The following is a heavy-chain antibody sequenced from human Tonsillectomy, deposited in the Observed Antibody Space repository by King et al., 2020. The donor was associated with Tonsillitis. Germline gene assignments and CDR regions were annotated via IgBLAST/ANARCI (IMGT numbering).Heavy chain of an antibody. V-gene: IGHV3-7*01. J-gene: IGHJ4*02. Sequence: VQLVESGGGLVQPGGSLRLSCAASGFTFSDYWMSWVRQAPGKGLEWVSNIKEDGSEKYYVDSVKGRFTISRDNAKNSLFLQMNSLRAEDTAFYYCARTYFDYWGQGARVTVSS. CDR2: IKEDGSEK. CDR3: ARTYFDY. CDR1: GFTFSDYW.